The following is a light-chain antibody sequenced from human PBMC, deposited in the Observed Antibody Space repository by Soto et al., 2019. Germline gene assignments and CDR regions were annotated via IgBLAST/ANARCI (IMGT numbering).Light chain of an antibody. Sequence: QSVLTQPPSASGTPGQRVTISCSGSSSNIGSNYVYWYQQLPGTAPKLLIYRNNQRPSGVPDRFSGSKSGTSASLAISGLRYEDEDDYYCAAWDDSLSGGVFGTGTKLTVL. J-gene: IGLJ1*01. CDR2: RNN. V-gene: IGLV1-47*01. CDR3: AAWDDSLSGGV. CDR1: SSNIGSNY.